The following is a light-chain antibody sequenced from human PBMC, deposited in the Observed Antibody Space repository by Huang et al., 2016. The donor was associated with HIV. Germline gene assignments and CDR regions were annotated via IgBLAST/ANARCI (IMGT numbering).Light chain of an antibody. V-gene: IGKV3-15*01. J-gene: IGKJ2*01. CDR1: QSVNSN. Sequence: DIVMTQSPVTLSVSPGERATLSCRASQSVNSNLAWYQQRPGQPPRLLIYGASTRATGIPARCSGSGSGTEFTLTISSLQSEDFAVYYCQQYTNWPPKTFGQGTKLEIK. CDR3: QQYTNWPPKT. CDR2: GAS.